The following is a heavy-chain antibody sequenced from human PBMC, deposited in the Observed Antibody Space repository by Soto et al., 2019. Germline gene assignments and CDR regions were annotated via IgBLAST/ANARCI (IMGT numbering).Heavy chain of an antibody. CDR1: GGSISSGGYY. V-gene: IGHV4-31*03. J-gene: IGHJ6*02. D-gene: IGHD3-22*01. CDR3: ARGWVIDSNYGMDV. CDR2: IYYSGST. Sequence: PSETLSLTCTVSGGSISSGGYYWSWIRQHPGKGLEWIGYIYYSGSTYCNPSLKSRVTISVDTSKNQFSLKLSSVTAADTAVYYCARGWVIDSNYGMDVWGQGTTVTVSS.